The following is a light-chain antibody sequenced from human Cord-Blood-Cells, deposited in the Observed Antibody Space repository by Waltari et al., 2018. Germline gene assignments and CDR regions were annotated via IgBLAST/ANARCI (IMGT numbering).Light chain of an antibody. J-gene: IGKJ3*01. Sequence: NQLTQSPSFLSESVGDRVTITCRASQGISSYLAWYQQKPGKAPKLLIYAASTLQSGVPSRFSGSGSGTEFTLTISSLQPEDFATYYCQQLNSYPPFTFGPGTKVDIK. CDR2: AAS. CDR3: QQLNSYPPFT. CDR1: QGISSY. V-gene: IGKV1-9*01.